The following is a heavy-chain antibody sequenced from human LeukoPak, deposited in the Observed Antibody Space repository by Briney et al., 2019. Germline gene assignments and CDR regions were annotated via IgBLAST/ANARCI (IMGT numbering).Heavy chain of an antibody. CDR1: GFSFSSYW. V-gene: IGHV3-74*01. Sequence: GGSLRLSCAASGFSFSSYWMYWVRQAPGKGLVWVSSINSDGSKTTYADSVKGRFTISRDNAKNTLSLQMDSLRAEDTAVYYCAGELVTGSWGQGTLVTVSS. CDR2: INSDGSKT. CDR3: AGELVTGS. D-gene: IGHD4-23*01. J-gene: IGHJ5*02.